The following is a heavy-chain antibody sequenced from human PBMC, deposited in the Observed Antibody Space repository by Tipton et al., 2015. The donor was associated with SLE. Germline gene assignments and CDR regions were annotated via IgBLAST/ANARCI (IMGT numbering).Heavy chain of an antibody. J-gene: IGHJ3*02. CDR1: GGSFSGYS. CDR2: INHSGST. Sequence: TLSLTCAGYGGSFSGYSWSWIRQPPGKALEWIGEINHSGSTHYNPSLKSRVTISADTSKNQFSLQLTSVTAADTAVYYCARGPADAFDIWGQGTMVTVSS. V-gene: IGHV4-34*01. CDR3: ARGPADAFDI.